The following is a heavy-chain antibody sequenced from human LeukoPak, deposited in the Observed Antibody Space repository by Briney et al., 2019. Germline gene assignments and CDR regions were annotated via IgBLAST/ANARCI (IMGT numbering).Heavy chain of an antibody. CDR3: ASSIVVVPAATIDEI. Sequence: GGSQRLSCAASGFTFSSYEMNWVRQAPGKGLEWVSYISSSGSTIYYADSVKGRFTISRDNAKDSLYLQMNSLRAEDTAVYYCASSIVVVPAATIDEIWGQGTLVTVSS. CDR1: GFTFSSYE. J-gene: IGHJ4*02. D-gene: IGHD2-2*01. CDR2: ISSSGSTI. V-gene: IGHV3-48*03.